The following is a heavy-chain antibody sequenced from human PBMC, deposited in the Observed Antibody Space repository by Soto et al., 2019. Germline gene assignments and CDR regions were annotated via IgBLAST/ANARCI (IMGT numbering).Heavy chain of an antibody. D-gene: IGHD6-13*01. V-gene: IGHV3-23*01. J-gene: IGHJ4*02. CDR1: AFTFSSYA. CDR3: ARRSSSWYFDY. Sequence: EVQLLESGGGLVQPGGSLRLSCAASAFTFSSYAMNWVRQAPGKGLEWVSVISGSGGSTYYADSVNGRFTISRDNSKNTLYLQMNSLRAEDTAVYYCARRSSSWYFDYWGQGTLVTVSS. CDR2: ISGSGGST.